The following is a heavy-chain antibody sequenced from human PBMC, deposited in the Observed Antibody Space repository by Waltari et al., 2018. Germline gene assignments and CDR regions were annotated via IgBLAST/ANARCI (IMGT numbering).Heavy chain of an antibody. CDR2: IRSKADGGTI. V-gene: IGHV3-15*01. CDR1: GFSFSDAW. D-gene: IGHD5-12*01. Sequence: EVQLVESGGGLVKPGGSLRLSCAASGFSFSDAWMSWVRLAPGKGVEWVGRIRSKADGGTIDYAAPVKGRFTISRDDSKTTLYMQLNSLKDEDTAVYYCTTDRRRGYDPQFDYWGQGTLVTVSS. CDR3: TTDRRRGYDPQFDY. J-gene: IGHJ4*02.